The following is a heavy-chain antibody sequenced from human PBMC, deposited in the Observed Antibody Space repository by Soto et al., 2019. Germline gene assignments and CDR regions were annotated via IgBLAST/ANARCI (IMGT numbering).Heavy chain of an antibody. Sequence: QLQLQESGSGLVKPSQTLSLTCAVSGGSISSGGYSWSWIRQPPGKGLEWIGYIYHSGSTYYNPSLKSRVTISVDRSKNQFSLKLSSVTAADTAVYYCARDRGDCSSTSCFPDAFDIWGQGTMVTVSS. CDR3: ARDRGDCSSTSCFPDAFDI. D-gene: IGHD2-2*01. V-gene: IGHV4-30-2*01. CDR2: IYHSGST. J-gene: IGHJ3*02. CDR1: GGSISSGGYS.